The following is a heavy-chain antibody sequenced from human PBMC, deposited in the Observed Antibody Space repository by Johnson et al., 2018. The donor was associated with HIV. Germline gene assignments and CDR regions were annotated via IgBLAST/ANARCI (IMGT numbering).Heavy chain of an antibody. CDR2: INLDGSQT. V-gene: IGHV3-7*01. CDR1: GFTFSRFW. J-gene: IGHJ3*02. CDR3: ARAHLIFPKNAFDI. Sequence: VQLVESGGGLVQPGGSLRLSCAASGFTFSRFWMTWVRQAPGKGLEWVANINLDGSQTYFLDSVQGRFTISRDNVNNSVFLLLNSLRVDDTAVYFCARAHLIFPKNAFDIWGQGTTVTVSS. D-gene: IGHD3-3*02.